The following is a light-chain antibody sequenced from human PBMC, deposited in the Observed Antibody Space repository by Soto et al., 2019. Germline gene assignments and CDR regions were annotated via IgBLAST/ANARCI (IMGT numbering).Light chain of an antibody. CDR2: GAS. CDR1: QSVSSSY. J-gene: IGKJ1*01. CDR3: QQYGSSPWT. Sequence: EIVLTQSPGTLSLSPGERATLSCRASQSVSSSYLAWYQQKPGQAPRLLIYGASSWATGIPDRFSGSGSGTDFTLTISRLEPEDFAVYYCQQYGSSPWTFGQGTKAEIK. V-gene: IGKV3-20*01.